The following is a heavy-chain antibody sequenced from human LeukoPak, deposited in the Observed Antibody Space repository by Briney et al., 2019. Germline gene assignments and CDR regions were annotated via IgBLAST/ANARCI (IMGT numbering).Heavy chain of an antibody. V-gene: IGHV1-2*02. CDR3: ARDRDYSSTERGFDY. CDR1: GYTFTDYY. Sequence: GASVKVSCKTSGYTFTDYYIHWVRQAPGQGLEWMGWINPNSGETNSAQKFQGRVTMTGDTSISTAYMELRRVRSDDTAVYYCARDRDYSSTERGFDYWGQGTLVTVSS. J-gene: IGHJ4*02. D-gene: IGHD4-11*01. CDR2: INPNSGET.